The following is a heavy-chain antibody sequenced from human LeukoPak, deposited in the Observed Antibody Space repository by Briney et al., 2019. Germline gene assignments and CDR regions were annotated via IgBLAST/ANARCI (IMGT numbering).Heavy chain of an antibody. J-gene: IGHJ4*02. CDR2: IYYSGST. CDR3: ARDRGSGWYEFNY. Sequence: SETLSLTCTVSGGSIRSYYWSWIRQPPGKGLEWIGYIYYSGSTNYNPSLKSRVTISVDTSKNQFSLKLSSVTAADTAVYYCARDRGSGWYEFNYWGQGTLVTVSS. CDR1: GGSIRSYY. D-gene: IGHD6-19*01. V-gene: IGHV4-59*01.